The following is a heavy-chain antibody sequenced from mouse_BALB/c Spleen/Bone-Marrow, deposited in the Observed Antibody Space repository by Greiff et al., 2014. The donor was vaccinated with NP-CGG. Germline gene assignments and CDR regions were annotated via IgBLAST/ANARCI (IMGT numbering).Heavy chain of an antibody. CDR3: ARRYGSSFDY. V-gene: IGHV14-1*02. Sequence: EVQLQQSGAELVRPGALVKWPCKASGFNIKDYYMHWVIQRPEQGLEWIGWIDPENGNTIYDPKFQGKASITADTSSNTAYLQLSSLTSEDTAVYYCARRYGSSFDYWGQGTTLTVSS. CDR2: IDPENGNT. D-gene: IGHD1-1*01. J-gene: IGHJ2*01. CDR1: GFNIKDYY.